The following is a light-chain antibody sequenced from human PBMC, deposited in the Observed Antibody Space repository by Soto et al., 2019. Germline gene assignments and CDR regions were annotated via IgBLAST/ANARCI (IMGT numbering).Light chain of an antibody. CDR3: QQYGSSPPIT. V-gene: IGKV3-20*01. CDR2: AAS. J-gene: IGKJ5*01. Sequence: EIVLTQSPATLSLSPGGRATLSCRASQSVSTFLAWYQLKPGQAPRLLIYAASSRATGIPDKFTGSGSGTDFTLTISRLEPEDFAVYYCQQYGSSPPITFGQGTRLEIK. CDR1: QSVSTF.